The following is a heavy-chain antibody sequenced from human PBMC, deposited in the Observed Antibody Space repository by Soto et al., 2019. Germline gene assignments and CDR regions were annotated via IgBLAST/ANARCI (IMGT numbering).Heavy chain of an antibody. CDR2: IKQDGSEE. D-gene: IGHD6-13*01. CDR1: GFTFSSYW. CDR3: ARIAASGRGWDV. J-gene: IGHJ6*02. V-gene: IGHV3-7*01. Sequence: LSXVDSGFTFSSYWMSWVRQAPVKGLEWVGNIKQDGSEENXADSVKGRFTISRDNAKNSMYLQMNSLRAEDTAVYYCARIAASGRGWDVWGQGTTVVVSS.